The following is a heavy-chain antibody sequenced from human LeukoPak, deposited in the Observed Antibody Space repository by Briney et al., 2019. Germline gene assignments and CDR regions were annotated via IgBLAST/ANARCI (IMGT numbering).Heavy chain of an antibody. V-gene: IGHV3-23*01. J-gene: IGHJ3*02. CDR1: GFTFSSYA. Sequence: GGSLRLSCAASGFTFSSYAMSWVRQAPGKGLEWVSAISGSGGSTYYADSVKGRFTISRDNSKNTLYLQMSSLRAEDTAVYYCAKGAPYWGGDCYSTFLDAFDIWGQGTMVTVSS. CDR2: ISGSGGST. D-gene: IGHD2-21*02. CDR3: AKGAPYWGGDCYSTFLDAFDI.